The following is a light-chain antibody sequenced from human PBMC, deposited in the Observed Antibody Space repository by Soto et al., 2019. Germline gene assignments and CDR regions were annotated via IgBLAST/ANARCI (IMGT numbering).Light chain of an antibody. CDR2: AAS. Sequence: DIQMTQSPSSLSASVGDRVTMTCRASQSTSRYLNWYQQKPGKAPKLLIYAASYLQSGVPSRFSGSGSGTDFTLTISSLEPEDFATYYCQQSYNAPYTFGPGTKLEIK. J-gene: IGKJ2*01. CDR3: QQSYNAPYT. V-gene: IGKV1-39*01. CDR1: QSTSRY.